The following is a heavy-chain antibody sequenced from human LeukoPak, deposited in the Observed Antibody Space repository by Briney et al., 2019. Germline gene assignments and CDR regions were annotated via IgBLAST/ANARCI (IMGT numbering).Heavy chain of an antibody. J-gene: IGHJ5*02. CDR2: INPSGGST. V-gene: IGHV1-46*01. D-gene: IGHD3-10*01. Sequence: ASVKVSCKASGYTFTSYYMHWVRQAPGQGLEWMGIINPSGGSTSYAQKFQGRVTMTRDMSTSTVYMELSSLRSEDTAVYYCAREGLLWFGEKRENWFDPWGQGTLVTVSS. CDR1: GYTFTSYY. CDR3: AREGLLWFGEKRENWFDP.